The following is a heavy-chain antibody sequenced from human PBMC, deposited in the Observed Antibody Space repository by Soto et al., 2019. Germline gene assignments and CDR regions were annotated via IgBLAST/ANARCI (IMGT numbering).Heavy chain of an antibody. CDR3: ARDISYGYVYGMDV. Sequence: GAALRLSCADSEFTFSTVEFNWVRQARGKGLEWLSDMSKTGSKTYYADSVKGRLTISRDDAKNSLHLQMSSLRAEDTAVYYCARDISYGYVYGMDVWGQGTTVTASS. D-gene: IGHD3-16*01. V-gene: IGHV3-48*03. CDR2: MSKTGSKT. J-gene: IGHJ6*02. CDR1: EFTFSTVE.